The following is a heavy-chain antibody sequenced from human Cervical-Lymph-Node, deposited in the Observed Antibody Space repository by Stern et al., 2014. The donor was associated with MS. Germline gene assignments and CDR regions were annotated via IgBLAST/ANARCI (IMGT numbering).Heavy chain of an antibody. V-gene: IGHV3-30*03. Sequence: VQLEESGGGVVQPGRSLRLSCEASGFRFSSYGIHWVRQAPGKGLEWVAVISYDGSNTHYGVSVKGRFTISRDNSKNMLFLHMNSLSAEDTAVYYCVTGRGCRAGQPDFDYWGQGALVTVTS. D-gene: IGHD5-18*01. CDR3: VTGRGCRAGQPDFDY. J-gene: IGHJ4*02. CDR2: ISYDGSNT. CDR1: GFRFSSYG.